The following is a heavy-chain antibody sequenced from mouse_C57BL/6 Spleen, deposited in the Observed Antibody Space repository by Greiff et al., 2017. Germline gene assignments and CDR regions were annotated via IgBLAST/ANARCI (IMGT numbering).Heavy chain of an antibody. V-gene: IGHV1-15*01. J-gene: IGHJ3*01. CDR1: GYTFTDYE. Sequence: LVESGAELVRPGASVTLSCKASGYTFTDYEMHWVKQTPVHGLEWIGAIDPETGGTAYNQKFKGKAILTAAKSSSTFYMELRSLTSEDSAVYYCTRGDYDCSWFAYWGQGTLVTASA. CDR2: IDPETGGT. D-gene: IGHD2-4*01. CDR3: TRGDYDCSWFAY.